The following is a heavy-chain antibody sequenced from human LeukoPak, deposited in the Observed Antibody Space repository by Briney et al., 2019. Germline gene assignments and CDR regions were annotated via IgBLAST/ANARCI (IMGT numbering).Heavy chain of an antibody. CDR2: INPSGGST. Sequence: ASVTASCTASGYTFTSYYMHWVRQAPGQGLEWMGIINPSGGSTSYAQKFQGRVTMTRDTSTSTVYMELSSLRSEDTAVYYCARDAEGCSYEGAIDYWGQGTLVTVSS. CDR3: ARDAEGCSYEGAIDY. D-gene: IGHD5-18*01. J-gene: IGHJ4*02. V-gene: IGHV1-46*01. CDR1: GYTFTSYY.